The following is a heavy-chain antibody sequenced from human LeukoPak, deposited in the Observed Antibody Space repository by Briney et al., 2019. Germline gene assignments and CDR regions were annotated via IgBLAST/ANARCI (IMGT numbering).Heavy chain of an antibody. J-gene: IGHJ4*02. CDR1: GGTFSIYA. D-gene: IGHD4-17*01. CDR3: ARDDSPYGDSYFDY. V-gene: IGHV1-69*13. Sequence: ASVTVSCKASGGTFSIYASSWVRQDPGQGLDWMGGIIPIFGTANYAQKFQGRVTITADESTSTAYMELSSLRSEDTAVYYCARDDSPYGDSYFDYWGQGTLVTVSS. CDR2: IIPIFGTA.